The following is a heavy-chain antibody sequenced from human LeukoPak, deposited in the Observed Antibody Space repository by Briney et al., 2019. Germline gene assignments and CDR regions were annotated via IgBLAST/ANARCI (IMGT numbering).Heavy chain of an antibody. V-gene: IGHV1-46*01. Sequence: ASVKVSCKASGYTFTSYYMHWVRQAPGQGLEWMGIINPSGGSTSYAQKFQGRVTMTRNTSISTAYMELSSLRSEDTAVYYCARGIEGRWFAFDIWGQGTMVTVSS. J-gene: IGHJ3*02. CDR3: ARGIEGRWFAFDI. CDR2: INPSGGST. D-gene: IGHD2-15*01. CDR1: GYTFTSYY.